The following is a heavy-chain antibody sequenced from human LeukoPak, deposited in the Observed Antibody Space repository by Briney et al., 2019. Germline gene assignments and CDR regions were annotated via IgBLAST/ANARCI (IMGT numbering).Heavy chain of an antibody. Sequence: ASVKVSRKASGYTFTSYGISWVRQAPGQGLEWMGGIIPIFGTANYAQKFQGRVTITTDESTSTAYMELSSLRSEDTAVYYCARVGYYDSSGRAYYYFDYWGQGTLVTVSS. CDR1: GYTFTSYG. D-gene: IGHD3-22*01. CDR3: ARVGYYDSSGRAYYYFDY. V-gene: IGHV1-69*05. CDR2: IIPIFGTA. J-gene: IGHJ4*02.